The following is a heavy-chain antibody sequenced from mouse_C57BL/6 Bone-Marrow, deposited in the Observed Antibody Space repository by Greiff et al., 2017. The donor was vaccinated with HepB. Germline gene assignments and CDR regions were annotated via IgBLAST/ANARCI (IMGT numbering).Heavy chain of an antibody. CDR3: ARDYDYHYYAMDY. J-gene: IGHJ4*01. Sequence: QVQLQQSGAELARPGASVKLSCKASGYTFTSYGISWVKQRTGQGLEWIGEIYPRSGNTYYNEKFKGKATLTADKSSSTAYMELRSLTSEDSAVYFCARDYDYHYYAMDYWGQGTSVTVSS. V-gene: IGHV1-81*01. CDR2: IYPRSGNT. D-gene: IGHD2-4*01. CDR1: GYTFTSYG.